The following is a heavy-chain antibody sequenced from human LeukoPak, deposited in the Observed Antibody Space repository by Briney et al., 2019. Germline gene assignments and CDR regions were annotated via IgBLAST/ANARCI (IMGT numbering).Heavy chain of an antibody. D-gene: IGHD5-12*01. J-gene: IGHJ4*02. CDR3: ARHGAGYSGYENFDY. Sequence: PSQTLSLTCTVSGGSVSSGGYFWTWIRQHPGKGLEWIGYIYYSGNTNYNPSLKSRVTISVDTSKNQFSLKLSSVTAADTAVYYCARHGAGYSGYENFDYWGQGTLVTVSS. CDR2: IYYSGNT. CDR1: GGSVSSGGYF. V-gene: IGHV4-61*08.